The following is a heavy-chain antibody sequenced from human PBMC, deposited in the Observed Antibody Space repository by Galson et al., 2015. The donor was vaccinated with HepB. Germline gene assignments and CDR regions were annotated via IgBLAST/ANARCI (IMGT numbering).Heavy chain of an antibody. V-gene: IGHV4-31*03. Sequence: PLSLTCTVSGGSISSGGYYWSWLRQHPGRGLEWIGYLYYSGSTYYNPSLKSRVTISVDTSKNHFSLKLSSVTAADTAVYYCARLPHSVEYSSSSIRFWYFDLWGRGTLVTVSS. D-gene: IGHD6-6*01. CDR1: GGSISSGGYY. J-gene: IGHJ2*01. CDR2: LYYSGST. CDR3: ARLPHSVEYSSSSIRFWYFDL.